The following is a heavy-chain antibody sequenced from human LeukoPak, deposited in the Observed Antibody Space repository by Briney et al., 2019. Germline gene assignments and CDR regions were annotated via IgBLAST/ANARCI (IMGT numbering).Heavy chain of an antibody. J-gene: IGHJ6*03. CDR1: GVSISSSNSY. CDR3: ARVTGYSSSWYYYYYMDV. Sequence: PSETLSLTCTVSGVSISSSNSYWGWIRQPPGKGLEWIGYIYYSGSTNYNPSLKSRVTISVDTSKNQFSLKLSSVTAADTAVYYCARVTGYSSSWYYYYYMDVWGKGTTVTVSS. D-gene: IGHD6-13*01. CDR2: IYYSGST. V-gene: IGHV4-61*05.